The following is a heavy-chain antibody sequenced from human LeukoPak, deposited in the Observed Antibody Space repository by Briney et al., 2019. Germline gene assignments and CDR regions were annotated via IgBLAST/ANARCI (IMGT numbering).Heavy chain of an antibody. V-gene: IGHV4-4*07. J-gene: IGHJ6*03. CDR2: IYTSGST. D-gene: IGHD3-22*01. CDR1: GGSISSYY. CDR3: ARDLNYYDSSGYSYYYYYTDV. Sequence: SETLSLTCTVSGGSISSYYWSWIRQPAGKGLEWIGRIYTSGSTNYNPSLKSRVTMSVDTSKNQFSLKLSSVTAADTAVYYCARDLNYYDSSGYSYYYYYTDVWGKGTTVTVSS.